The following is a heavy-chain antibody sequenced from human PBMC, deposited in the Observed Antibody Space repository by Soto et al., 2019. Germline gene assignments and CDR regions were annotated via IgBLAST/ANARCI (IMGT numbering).Heavy chain of an antibody. Sequence: VGSLRLSCTASVFTFSSYGMGWVRHSPGKGLQWVSTIRGDGGQTHYTDSVKGRFSISRDNSKNTVYLQMDSLRAEDTAMYFCSRVVGFDSDDFFPYWGQGTQVNVS. CDR3: SRVVGFDSDDFFPY. CDR1: VFTFSSYG. D-gene: IGHD4-17*01. V-gene: IGHV3-23*01. CDR2: IRGDGGQT. J-gene: IGHJ4*02.